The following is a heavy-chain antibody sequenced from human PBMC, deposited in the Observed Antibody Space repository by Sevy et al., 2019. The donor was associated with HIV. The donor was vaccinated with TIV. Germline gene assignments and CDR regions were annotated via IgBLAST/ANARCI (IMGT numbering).Heavy chain of an antibody. D-gene: IGHD1-26*01. CDR3: ARASPEHYYGMDV. V-gene: IGHV4-59*01. Sequence: SETLSLTCSVSGDSIRNFYRSWIRQPPGKGLEWIGYSYYSGSTNYNPSLKSRVTISVDTSKNQFSLKLRSVTAADTAVYHCARASPEHYYGMDVWGQGTTVTVSS. J-gene: IGHJ6*02. CDR2: SYYSGST. CDR1: GDSIRNFY.